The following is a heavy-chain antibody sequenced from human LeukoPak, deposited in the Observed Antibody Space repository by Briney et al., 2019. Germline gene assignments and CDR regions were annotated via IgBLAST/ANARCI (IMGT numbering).Heavy chain of an antibody. CDR2: IWYDGSDK. Sequence: PGGSLRLSCAVSGFAFSSYGMHWVRQAPGKGLEWVAIIWYDGSDKYYGDSVKGRFTISRDNSKNTLYLQMNSLRAEDTAVYYCTILAVASDFDNWGQGTLVTVSS. CDR1: GFAFSSYG. V-gene: IGHV3-33*01. D-gene: IGHD6-19*01. CDR3: TILAVASDFDN. J-gene: IGHJ4*02.